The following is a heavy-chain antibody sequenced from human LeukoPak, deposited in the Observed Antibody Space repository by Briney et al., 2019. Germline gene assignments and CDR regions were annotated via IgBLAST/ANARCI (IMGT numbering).Heavy chain of an antibody. Sequence: GGSLRLSCAASGFTFSSYGMHWVRQAPGKGLVWVSHTNSDGSTTDYADSVRGRFTIPRDNAKNTLFLQMNSLTVEDTAVYYCGRGMRDYYGLDYWGQGILVTVSS. CDR1: GFTFSSYG. J-gene: IGHJ4*02. CDR2: TNSDGSTT. CDR3: GRGMRDYYGLDY. D-gene: IGHD3-10*01. V-gene: IGHV3-74*01.